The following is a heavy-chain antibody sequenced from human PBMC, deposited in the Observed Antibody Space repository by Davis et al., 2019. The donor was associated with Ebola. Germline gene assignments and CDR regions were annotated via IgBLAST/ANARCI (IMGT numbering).Heavy chain of an antibody. J-gene: IGHJ5*02. Sequence: GESLKLSCAASGFTFSSYSMNWVRQAPGKGLEWVSYISSSSSTIYYADSVKGRFTISRDNAKNSLYLQMNSLRDEDTAVYYCASVTSTVTTGWFDPWGQGTLVTVSS. CDR1: GFTFSSYS. D-gene: IGHD4-17*01. V-gene: IGHV3-48*02. CDR2: ISSSSSTI. CDR3: ASVTSTVTTGWFDP.